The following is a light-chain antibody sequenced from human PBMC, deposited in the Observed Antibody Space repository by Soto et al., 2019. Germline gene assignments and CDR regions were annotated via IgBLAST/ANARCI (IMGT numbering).Light chain of an antibody. V-gene: IGKV3-11*01. Sequence: EIVLTQSPATLSLSPGERATLSCRASQSITNDFAWYQQKPGQAPRLLIYDTSNRASGIPARFSGSGSGTDFTLTISSLEPEDFAGYYCQQHSNWPPITFGQGTRLEIK. CDR3: QQHSNWPPIT. J-gene: IGKJ5*01. CDR1: QSITND. CDR2: DTS.